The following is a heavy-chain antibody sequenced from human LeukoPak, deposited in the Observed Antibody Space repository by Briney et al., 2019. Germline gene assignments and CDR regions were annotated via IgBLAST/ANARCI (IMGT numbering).Heavy chain of an antibody. CDR3: ARHLYSGYDFGY. CDR1: GGSISSSSYY. D-gene: IGHD5-12*01. CDR2: MYYSGRS. V-gene: IGHV4-39*01. J-gene: IGHJ4*02. Sequence: SETLSLTCTVSGGSISSSSYYWGWIRQPPGKILEWIGSMYYSGRSYYNPSLKSRVTISVDTSKNQFSLNLSSVTAADTAVYYCARHLYSGYDFGYWGQGTLVTVSS.